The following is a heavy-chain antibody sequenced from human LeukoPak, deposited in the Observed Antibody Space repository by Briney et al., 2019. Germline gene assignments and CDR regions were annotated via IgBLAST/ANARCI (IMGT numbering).Heavy chain of an antibody. CDR3: ARVNRGGSYPYYYGMDV. CDR1: GFTFSNYW. CDR2: IKQDGSEK. D-gene: IGHD3-16*02. V-gene: IGHV3-7*01. Sequence: GGSLRLSCAASGFTFSNYWMTWVRQAPGKGLEWVANIKQDGSEKYYVDSVKGRFTISRDNAKNSLYLQMNRLRAEDTAVYYCARVNRGGSYPYYYGMDVWGQGTTVTVSS. J-gene: IGHJ6*02.